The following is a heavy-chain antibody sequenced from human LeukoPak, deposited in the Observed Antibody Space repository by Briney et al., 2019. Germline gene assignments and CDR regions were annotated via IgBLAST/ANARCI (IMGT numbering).Heavy chain of an antibody. D-gene: IGHD6-13*01. J-gene: IGHJ5*02. V-gene: IGHV3-30-3*02. CDR1: GFTFSNYA. Sequence: GGSLRLSCAASGFTFSNYAMHWVRQAPGKGLEWVAVISYDGSDKYYADSVKGRFTISRDNSKNTLYLQMNSLRAEDTAVYYCAKRRIAAAGTWFDPWGQGTLVTVSS. CDR2: ISYDGSDK. CDR3: AKRRIAAAGTWFDP.